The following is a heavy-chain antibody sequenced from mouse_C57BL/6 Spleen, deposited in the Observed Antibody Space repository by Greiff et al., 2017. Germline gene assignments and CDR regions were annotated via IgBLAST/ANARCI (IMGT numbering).Heavy chain of an antibody. D-gene: IGHD3-1*01. CDR3: TTGGYARYFDV. V-gene: IGHV14-4*01. CDR1: GFNIKDDY. Sequence: VQLQQSGAELVRPGASVKLSCTASGFNIKDDYMHWVKQRPEQGLEWIGWIDPENGDTEYASKFQGKATITADTSSNTAYLQLSSLTSEDTAVYYCTTGGYARYFDVWGTGTTVTVSS. J-gene: IGHJ1*03. CDR2: IDPENGDT.